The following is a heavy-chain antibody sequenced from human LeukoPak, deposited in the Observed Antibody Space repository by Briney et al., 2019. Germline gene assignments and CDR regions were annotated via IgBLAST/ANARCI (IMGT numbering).Heavy chain of an antibody. V-gene: IGHV3-74*01. CDR1: GFTFRSYW. D-gene: IGHD3-10*01. CDR2: IETDGSST. J-gene: IGHJ4*02. Sequence: GGSLRLSCEASGFTFRSYWMHWVRQAPGKGLMWVSRIETDGSSTNYADSVKGRFTISRDNARNTVYLQMNSLRADGTAVYYCAKYPVRGATSDYWGQGTLVTVSS. CDR3: AKYPVRGATSDY.